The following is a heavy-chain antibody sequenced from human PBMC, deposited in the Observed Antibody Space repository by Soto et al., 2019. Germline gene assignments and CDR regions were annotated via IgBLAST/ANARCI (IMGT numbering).Heavy chain of an antibody. CDR2: IKSKTDGGTT. V-gene: IGHV3-15*01. Sequence: GGSLRLSCAASGFTFSNAWMSWVRQAPGKGLEWVGRIKSKTDGGTTDYAAPVKGRFTISRDDSKNTLYLQMNSLKTEDTAVYYCTTLDIVVVPAAKDVEEGYYYYYMDVWGKGTTVTVSS. J-gene: IGHJ6*03. D-gene: IGHD2-2*03. CDR3: TTLDIVVVPAAKDVEEGYYYYYMDV. CDR1: GFTFSNAW.